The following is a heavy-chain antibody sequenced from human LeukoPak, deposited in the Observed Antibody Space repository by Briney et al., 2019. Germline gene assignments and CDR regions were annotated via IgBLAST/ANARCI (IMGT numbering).Heavy chain of an antibody. J-gene: IGHJ5*02. CDR2: FDPEDGET. Sequence: ASVKVSCKVSGYTLTELSMHWVRQAPGKGLEWMGGFDPEDGETIYAQRFQGRVTMTRDTSTSTVYMELSSLRSEDTAVYYCARGLTPTYYYDSSGYYGWSDPWGQGTLVTVSS. V-gene: IGHV1-24*01. D-gene: IGHD3-22*01. CDR1: GYTLTELS. CDR3: ARGLTPTYYYDSSGYYGWSDP.